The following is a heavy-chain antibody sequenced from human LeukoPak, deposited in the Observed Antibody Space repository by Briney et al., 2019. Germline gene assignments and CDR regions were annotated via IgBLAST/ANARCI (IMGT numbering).Heavy chain of an antibody. CDR3: ARGGTTMVRGVSQNYAFDV. J-gene: IGHJ3*01. Sequence: SETLSLTCTVSGGSISGYYWSWIRQPPGKGLEWIGYINYSGSTNYNPSLKSRVTISVDTSKNQFSLRLTSVTAADTAVYYCARGGTTMVRGVSQNYAFDVWGQGTMVTVSS. V-gene: IGHV4-59*01. CDR2: INYSGST. D-gene: IGHD3-10*01. CDR1: GGSISGYY.